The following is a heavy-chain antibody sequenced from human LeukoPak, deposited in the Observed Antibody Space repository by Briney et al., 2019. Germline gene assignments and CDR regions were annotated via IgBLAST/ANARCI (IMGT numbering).Heavy chain of an antibody. V-gene: IGHV3-7*02. CDR1: GFTFSTYW. CDR3: ARLQERGSRDY. J-gene: IGHJ4*02. CDR2: IKQGGSKK. D-gene: IGHD4-11*01. Sequence: GGSLRLSCAASGFTFSTYWMSWVRQAPGKRLEWVANIKQGGSKKYFVDSVKGRFTFSRDNAKKSLYLQMDSLRAEDTAVYYCARLQERGSRDYWGQGTLVIVSS.